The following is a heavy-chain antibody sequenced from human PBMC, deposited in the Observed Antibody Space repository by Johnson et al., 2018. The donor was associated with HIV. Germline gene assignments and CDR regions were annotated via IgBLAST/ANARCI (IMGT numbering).Heavy chain of an antibody. V-gene: IGHV3-30*02. Sequence: VQLVESGGGWIQPGGSLRLSCAVSGFTVRNNYMSWVRQAPGKGLEWVAFIRYDGSNKYYADSVKGRFTISRDNSKNTLYLQMNSLRAEDTAVYYCAKDGAKYYYDSSGYRDAFDIWGQGTMVTVSS. D-gene: IGHD3-22*01. CDR2: IRYDGSNK. CDR1: GFTVRNNY. J-gene: IGHJ3*02. CDR3: AKDGAKYYYDSSGYRDAFDI.